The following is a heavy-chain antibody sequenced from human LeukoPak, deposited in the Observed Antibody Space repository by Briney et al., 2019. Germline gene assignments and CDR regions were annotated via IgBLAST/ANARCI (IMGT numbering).Heavy chain of an antibody. J-gene: IGHJ3*02. D-gene: IGHD6-19*01. CDR2: INHSGST. Sequence: GSLRLSCAASGFTVSSNYMSWIRQPPGKGLEWIGEINHSGSTNYNPSLKSRVTISVDTSKNQFSLKLSSVTAADTAVYYCARIIGSRGAVADLAFDIWGQGTMVTVSS. CDR3: ARIIGSRGAVADLAFDI. V-gene: IGHV4-34*01. CDR1: GFTVSSNY.